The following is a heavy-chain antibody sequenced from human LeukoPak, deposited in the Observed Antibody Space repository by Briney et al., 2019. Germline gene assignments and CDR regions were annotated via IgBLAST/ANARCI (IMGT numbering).Heavy chain of an antibody. D-gene: IGHD3-10*01. J-gene: IGHJ5*02. CDR1: GGSFSGYY. V-gene: IGHV4-34*01. CDR2: INHSGST. CDR3: ARVGTMVRGVNRWFDP. Sequence: SETLSLTCAVYGGSFSGYYWSWIRQPPGKGLEWIGEINHSGSTNYNPSLKSRVTMSVDTSKNQFSLKLSSVTAADTAVYYCARVGTMVRGVNRWFDPWGQGTLVTVSS.